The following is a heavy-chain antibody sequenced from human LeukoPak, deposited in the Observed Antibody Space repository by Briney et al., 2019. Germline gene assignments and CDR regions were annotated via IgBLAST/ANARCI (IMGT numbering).Heavy chain of an antibody. Sequence: PSETLSLTCTVSGGSISSSSYYWGWIRQPPGKGLEWNGSIYYSGSTYYNPPLKSRVTISVDTSKNQFSLKLSSVTAADTAVYYCARVVVAATAWFDPWGQGTLVTVSS. CDR2: IYYSGST. CDR1: GGSISSSSYY. D-gene: IGHD2-15*01. V-gene: IGHV4-39*01. J-gene: IGHJ5*02. CDR3: ARVVVAATAWFDP.